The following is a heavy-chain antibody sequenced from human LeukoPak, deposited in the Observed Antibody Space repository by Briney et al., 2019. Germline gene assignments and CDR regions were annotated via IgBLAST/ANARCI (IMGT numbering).Heavy chain of an antibody. V-gene: IGHV5-10-1*01. Sequence: GESLRISCEGSGYIFTNYWISWVRQMPGRGLEWMGWINCAESYAIYSPSFQGHVTMSADRSIRTVYLQWASLKTSDKAIYYCARAATVTGDWYFDFWGPGTLVTVSP. D-gene: IGHD4-17*01. CDR2: INCAESYA. J-gene: IGHJ2*01. CDR1: GYIFTNYW. CDR3: ARAATVTGDWYFDF.